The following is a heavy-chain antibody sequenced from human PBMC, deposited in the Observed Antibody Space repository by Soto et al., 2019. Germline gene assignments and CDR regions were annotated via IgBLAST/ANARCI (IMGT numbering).Heavy chain of an antibody. V-gene: IGHV1-2*02. CDR2: SNPNTGGS. CDR3: ARDLIVAGPDNYGMDV. D-gene: IGHD5-12*01. CDR1: GYTFSGHY. Sequence: QVQLVQAGAEVREPGASVTVSCKASGYTFSGHYIHWVRQAPGQGIEWLGWSNPNTGGSNYAEKFKGRITMTRDTSIFTTHMRLHRLTSDDTAVYECARDLIVAGPDNYGMDVWGQGTTVTVSS. J-gene: IGHJ6*02.